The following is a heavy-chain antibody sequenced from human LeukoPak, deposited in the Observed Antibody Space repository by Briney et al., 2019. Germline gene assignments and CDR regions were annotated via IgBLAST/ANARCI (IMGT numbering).Heavy chain of an antibody. CDR1: GFTFSSYG. V-gene: IGHV3-33*01. CDR3: ATTRVPYYYDSSGKGNWFDP. J-gene: IGHJ5*02. CDR2: IWYDGSNK. D-gene: IGHD3-22*01. Sequence: PGRSLRLSCAASGFTFSSYGMDWVRQAPGKGLEWVAVIWYDGSNKYYADSVKGRFTISRDNSKNTLYLQMNSLRAEDTAVYYCATTRVPYYYDSSGKGNWFDPWGQGTLVTVSS.